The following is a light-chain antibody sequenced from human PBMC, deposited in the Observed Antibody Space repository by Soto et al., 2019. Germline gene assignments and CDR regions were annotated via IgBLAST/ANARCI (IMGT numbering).Light chain of an antibody. J-gene: IGKJ1*01. CDR2: DAS. CDR1: QTIGSW. CDR3: QQYFAFPRT. V-gene: IGKV1-5*01. Sequence: DIQMTQSPSTLSASVGDRVTITCRASQTIGSWVAWYQQKPGKAPVLLIYDASNLESGVPSSFSGGGSGTEFTLTISSLQPEDFATYHCQQYFAFPRTFGQGTKVEIK.